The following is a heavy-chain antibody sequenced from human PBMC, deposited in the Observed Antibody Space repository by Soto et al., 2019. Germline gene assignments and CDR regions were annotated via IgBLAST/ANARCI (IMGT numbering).Heavy chain of an antibody. J-gene: IGHJ3*02. CDR3: ARAEPDAFDI. V-gene: IGHV1-8*01. CDR2: MNPNSGNT. Sequence: ASLKVSCHASGYTCTSYYINWVRQATGQGLEWMGWMNPNSGNTGYAQKFQGRVTMTRNTSISTAYMELSSLRSEDTAVYYCARAEPDAFDIWGQGTMVTVSS. CDR1: GYTCTSYY.